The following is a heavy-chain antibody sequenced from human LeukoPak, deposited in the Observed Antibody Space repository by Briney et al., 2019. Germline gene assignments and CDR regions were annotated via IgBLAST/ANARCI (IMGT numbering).Heavy chain of an antibody. CDR2: ISGSGGTT. V-gene: IGHV3-23*01. D-gene: IGHD3-22*01. CDR3: AKTNGYYSD. CDR1: GFTFSSYG. J-gene: IGHJ4*02. Sequence: GGSLRLSCAASGFTFSSYGMNWVRQALGKGLEWVSGISGSGGTTYYADSVKGRFTISRGNSKNSLSLQVSSLRAEDTAVYYCAKTNGYYSDWGQGTLVTVSS.